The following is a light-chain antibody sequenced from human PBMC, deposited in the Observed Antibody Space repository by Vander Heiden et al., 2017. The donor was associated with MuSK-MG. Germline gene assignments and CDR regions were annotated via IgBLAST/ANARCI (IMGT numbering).Light chain of an antibody. Sequence: LVITQSPATLSVSPGERATLSCRASQSVSSNLAWYQQKPGKAPRLLIYGASTRATGIPARFSGSGSGTEFTLTISSLQSEDFAVYYCQQYNNGPKTFGQGTKVEIK. CDR1: QSVSSN. V-gene: IGKV3-15*01. CDR2: GAS. J-gene: IGKJ1*01. CDR3: QQYNNGPKT.